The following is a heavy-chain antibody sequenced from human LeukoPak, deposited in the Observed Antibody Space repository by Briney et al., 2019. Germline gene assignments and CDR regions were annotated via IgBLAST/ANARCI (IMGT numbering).Heavy chain of an antibody. CDR1: GGSISSYY. J-gene: IGHJ4*02. Sequence: SETLSLTCTVSGGSISSYYWGWIRQPPGKGLEWIGSIYHSGSTYYNPSLKSRVTISVDTSKNQFSLKLSSVTAADTAVYYCARVRSGGSRSIYYFDYWGQGTLVTVSS. CDR2: IYHSGST. V-gene: IGHV4-38-2*02. CDR3: ARVRSGGSRSIYYFDY. D-gene: IGHD2-15*01.